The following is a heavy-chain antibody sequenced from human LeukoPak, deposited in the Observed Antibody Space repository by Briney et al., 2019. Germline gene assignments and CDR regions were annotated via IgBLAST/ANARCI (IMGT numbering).Heavy chain of an antibody. Sequence: HPGGSLRLSCAASGFTFSNYWMHWVRQAPGKGLVYVSRINSDGSSANYADSVQGRFTISRDNAKNTLYLEMNSLRADDTAVYYCARPVTGTYAPLEYWGQGTLVTVSS. V-gene: IGHV3-74*01. CDR1: GFTFSNYW. D-gene: IGHD1-1*01. CDR2: INSDGSSA. J-gene: IGHJ4*02. CDR3: ARPVTGTYAPLEY.